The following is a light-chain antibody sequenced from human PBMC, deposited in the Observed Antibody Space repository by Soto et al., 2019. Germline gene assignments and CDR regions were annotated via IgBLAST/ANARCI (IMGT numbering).Light chain of an antibody. J-gene: IGLJ3*02. CDR2: EVT. Sequence: QSALTQPASVSGSPGQSITISCTGTSNDVGGYNYVSWYQQHPGKAPKLMISEVTDRPSGVSNRFSGSKSGNTASLSISGLQAEDEDDYYCSSYTTSTVWMFGGGTKLTVL. V-gene: IGLV2-14*01. CDR3: SSYTTSTVWM. CDR1: SNDVGGYNY.